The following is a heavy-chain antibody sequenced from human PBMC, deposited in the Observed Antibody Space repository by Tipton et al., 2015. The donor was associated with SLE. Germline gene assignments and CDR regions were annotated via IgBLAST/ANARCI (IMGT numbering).Heavy chain of an antibody. CDR3: ARVGHGFDSSGYNSHYYYYMDV. CDR2: IYYDGAT. CDR1: GDSISSSRYS. J-gene: IGHJ6*03. Sequence: TLSLICTVSGDSISSSRYSWDWVRQPPGKGVEWIGSIYYDGATKCTPSLMSRVTISLDTSKKQFSLRLKSATAADTAVYYCARVGHGFDSSGYNSHYYYYMDVWGKGTTVTVSS. D-gene: IGHD3-22*01. V-gene: IGHV4-39*07.